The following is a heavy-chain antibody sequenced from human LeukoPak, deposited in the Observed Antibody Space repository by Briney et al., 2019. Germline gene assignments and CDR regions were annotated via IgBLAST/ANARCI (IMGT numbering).Heavy chain of an antibody. CDR2: ISGSGGST. V-gene: IGHV3-23*01. CDR3: AKFYGLVDY. CDR1: GFTFSSYA. Sequence: HSGGSLRLSCAASGFTFSSYAMSWVRQAPGKGLGWVSAISGSGGSTYYADSVKGRFTISRNNSKNTLYLQMNSLRAEDTAVYYCAKFYGLVDYWGQGTLVTVSS. J-gene: IGHJ4*02. D-gene: IGHD3/OR15-3a*01.